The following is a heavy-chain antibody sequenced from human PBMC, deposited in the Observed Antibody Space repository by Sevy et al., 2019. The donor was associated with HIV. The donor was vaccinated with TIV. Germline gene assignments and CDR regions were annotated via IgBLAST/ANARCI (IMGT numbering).Heavy chain of an antibody. V-gene: IGHV3-21*01. CDR1: GFSFISYS. CDR3: ARGGYSSSPARGHRFDP. D-gene: IGHD6-13*01. J-gene: IGHJ5*02. Sequence: GGSLRLSCAASGFSFISYSMNWVRQAPGKGLEWVSSISSASSYIYYADSVKGRFTISRENAKNSLYLQMNSLRAEDTAVYYCARGGYSSSPARGHRFDPWGQGTLVTVSS. CDR2: ISSASSYI.